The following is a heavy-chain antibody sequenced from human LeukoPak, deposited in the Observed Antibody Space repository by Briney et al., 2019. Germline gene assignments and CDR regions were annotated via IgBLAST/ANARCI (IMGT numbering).Heavy chain of an antibody. Sequence: ASVKVSCKASGGTFSSYAISWVRQAPGQGLEWMGWINTNTGNPTYAQGFTGRFVFSLDTSVSTAYLQISSLKAEDTAVYYCARVPRGQLLGFDPWGQGTLVTVSS. CDR1: GGTFSSYA. CDR2: INTNTGNP. D-gene: IGHD2-2*01. CDR3: ARVPRGQLLGFDP. V-gene: IGHV7-4-1*02. J-gene: IGHJ5*02.